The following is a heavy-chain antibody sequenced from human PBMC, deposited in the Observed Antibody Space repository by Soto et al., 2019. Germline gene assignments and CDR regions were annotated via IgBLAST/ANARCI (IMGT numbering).Heavy chain of an antibody. CDR2: INLSGST. CDR1: DASFSVYY. D-gene: IGHD2-15*01. CDR3: ARICSGGSCHDDY. Sequence: SETLSLTCAVYDASFSVYYWTWIRQPPGKGLEWIGEINLSGSTNYNPSLKSRVTISVDTSKNQFSLKLSSVTVADTAVYYCARICSGGSCHDDYWGQGTLVTVSS. J-gene: IGHJ4*02. V-gene: IGHV4-34*01.